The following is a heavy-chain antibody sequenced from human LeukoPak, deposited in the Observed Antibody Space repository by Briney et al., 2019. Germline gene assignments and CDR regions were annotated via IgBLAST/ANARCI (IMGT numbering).Heavy chain of an antibody. J-gene: IGHJ4*02. D-gene: IGHD3-22*01. Sequence: GGSLRLSCAASGFTFSSYAMSWVRQAPGKGLEWVSAISGSGGSTYYADSVKGRFTISRDNSKNTLYLQMNSLRGEDTAVYYCAKDGGYDSSGYFGYSEYWGQGTLVTVSS. CDR1: GFTFSSYA. CDR2: ISGSGGST. V-gene: IGHV3-23*01. CDR3: AKDGGYDSSGYFGYSEY.